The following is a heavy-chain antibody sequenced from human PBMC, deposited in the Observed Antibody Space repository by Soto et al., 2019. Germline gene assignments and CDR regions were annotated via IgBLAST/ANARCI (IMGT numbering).Heavy chain of an antibody. CDR2: MNPNSGNT. V-gene: IGHV1-8*01. Sequence: QVQLVQSGAEVKKPGASVKVSCKASGYTFTSYDINWVRQATGQGLEWMGWMNPNSGNTGYAQRFQGRVTMTRNTSISTAYMELSSLRSEDTAIYYCAIRPPKSASGYYSGMDVWGQGTTVTVSS. CDR1: GYTFTSYD. CDR3: AIRPPKSASGYYSGMDV. J-gene: IGHJ6*02. D-gene: IGHD6-6*01.